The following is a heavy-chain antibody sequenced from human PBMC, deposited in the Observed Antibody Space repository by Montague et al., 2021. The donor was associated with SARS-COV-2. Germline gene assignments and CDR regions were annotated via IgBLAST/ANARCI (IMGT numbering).Heavy chain of an antibody. D-gene: IGHD3-9*01. Sequence: SLRLSFSASGFTFDDYAMHWVRQAPGKGLEWVSGISWNSGSIGYADSVKGRFTISRDNAKNSLYLQMNSLRAEDTALYYCAKFPQRNYDILIDDAFDIWGQGTMVTVSS. V-gene: IGHV3-9*01. CDR3: AKFPQRNYDILIDDAFDI. J-gene: IGHJ3*02. CDR1: GFTFDDYA. CDR2: ISWNSGSI.